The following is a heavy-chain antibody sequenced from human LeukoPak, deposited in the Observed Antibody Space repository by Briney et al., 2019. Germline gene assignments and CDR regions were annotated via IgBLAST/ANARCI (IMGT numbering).Heavy chain of an antibody. V-gene: IGHV1-46*01. CDR3: ARVFDYYDSSGYHTFDY. D-gene: IGHD3-22*01. CDR2: INPSGGST. J-gene: IGHJ4*02. Sequence: AASVKVSCKASGYTFTSYYMHWVRQAPGQGLEWKGIINPSGGSTSYAQKFQGRVTMTRDTSTSTVYMELSSLRSEDTAVYYCARVFDYYDSSGYHTFDYWGQGTLVTVSS. CDR1: GYTFTSYY.